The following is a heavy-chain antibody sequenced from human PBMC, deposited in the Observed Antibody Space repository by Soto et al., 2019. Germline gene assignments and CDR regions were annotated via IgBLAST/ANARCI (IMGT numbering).Heavy chain of an antibody. D-gene: IGHD6-19*01. CDR1: GFTFDDYA. J-gene: IGHJ3*02. V-gene: IGHV3-9*01. Sequence: GGSLRLSCAASGFTFDDYAMHWVRQAPGKGLEWVSGISWNSGSIGYADSVKGRFTISRDNAKNSLYLQMNSLRAEDTAVDYCAKSRGPSIAVDGVDIWGQGTMVTVSS. CDR3: AKSRGPSIAVDGVDI. CDR2: ISWNSGSI.